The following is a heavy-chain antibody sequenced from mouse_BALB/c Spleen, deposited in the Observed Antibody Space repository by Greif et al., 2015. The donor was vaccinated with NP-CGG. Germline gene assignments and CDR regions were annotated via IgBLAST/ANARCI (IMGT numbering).Heavy chain of an antibody. CDR1: GFTFSSYA. V-gene: IGHV5-6-5*01. Sequence: EVMLVESGGGLVKPGGSLKLSCAASGFTFSSYAMSWVRQTPEKRLEWVASISSGGSTYYPDSVKGRFTISRDNARNILYLQMSSLRSEDTAMYYCAREGAYGSSYYAMDYWGQGTSVTVSS. J-gene: IGHJ4*01. CDR3: AREGAYGSSYYAMDY. CDR2: ISSGGST. D-gene: IGHD1-1*01.